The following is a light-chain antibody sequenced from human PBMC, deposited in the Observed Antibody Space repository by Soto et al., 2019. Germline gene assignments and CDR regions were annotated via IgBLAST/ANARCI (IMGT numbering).Light chain of an antibody. CDR3: HQYGGTPPIT. J-gene: IGKJ5*01. Sequence: EIVLTQSPGTLSLSPGERATLSCRASHSVSSSYLASYQQKPGQAPSLLIYGASSRATGIPDRFRGSSCGTTFVLSTSRLEPEDVAVYYCHQYGGTPPITFGQGTRLEIK. CDR2: GAS. V-gene: IGKV3-20*01. CDR1: HSVSSSY.